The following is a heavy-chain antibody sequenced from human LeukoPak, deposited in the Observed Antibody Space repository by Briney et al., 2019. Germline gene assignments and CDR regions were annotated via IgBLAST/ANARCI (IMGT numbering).Heavy chain of an antibody. CDR2: ISDDGSNK. CDR1: GFTFRTYA. V-gene: IGHV3-30*18. CDR3: AKSGQWLPPTEFDS. Sequence: PGRSLRLSCAASGFTFRTYAMNWVRQAPGKGLEWVAVISDDGSNKYYAESVKGQFTISRDNSKNTLYLQMNSLRAEDTAVYYCAKSGQWLPPTEFDSWGQGTLVTVSS. J-gene: IGHJ4*02. D-gene: IGHD6-19*01.